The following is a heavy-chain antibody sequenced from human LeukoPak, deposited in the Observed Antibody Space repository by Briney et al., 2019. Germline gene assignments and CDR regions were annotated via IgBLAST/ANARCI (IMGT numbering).Heavy chain of an antibody. V-gene: IGHV3-21*01. D-gene: IGHD3-10*01. CDR3: ARANYYGSGSYLWDFGY. Sequence: GGSLRLSCGASGFTFSSYSMNWVRQAPGKGLEWVSSISSSSSYIYYADSVKGRFTISRDNAKNSLYLQMNSLRAEDTAVYYCARANYYGSGSYLWDFGYWGQGTLVTVSS. J-gene: IGHJ4*02. CDR2: ISSSSSYI. CDR1: GFTFSSYS.